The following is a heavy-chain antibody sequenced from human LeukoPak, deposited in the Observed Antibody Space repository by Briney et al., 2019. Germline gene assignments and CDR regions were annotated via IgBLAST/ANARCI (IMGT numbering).Heavy chain of an antibody. Sequence: GGSLRLSCAASGFTVSSNYMSWVRQAPGKGLEWVSVIYSGGSTYYADSVKGRFTISRDNSKNTLYLQMNSLRAEDTAVYYYARNWRSGYYYDYWGQGTLVTVSS. CDR3: ARNWRSGYYYDY. V-gene: IGHV3-66*02. CDR1: GFTVSSNY. J-gene: IGHJ4*02. CDR2: IYSGGST. D-gene: IGHD3-22*01.